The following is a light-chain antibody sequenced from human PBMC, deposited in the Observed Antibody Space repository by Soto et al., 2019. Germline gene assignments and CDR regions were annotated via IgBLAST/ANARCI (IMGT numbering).Light chain of an antibody. CDR2: GNN. CDR1: SSNIGAGYD. J-gene: IGLJ7*01. V-gene: IGLV1-40*01. CDR3: QSYDSSLRGLV. Sequence: QAVVTQPPSVSGAPGQRVTISCTGSSSNIGAGYDVHWYQQLPGTAPKLLMYGNNIRPSGVPDRFSDSKSGTSASLAITGLQAGDEAAYFCQSYDSSLRGLVFGGGTQLTVL.